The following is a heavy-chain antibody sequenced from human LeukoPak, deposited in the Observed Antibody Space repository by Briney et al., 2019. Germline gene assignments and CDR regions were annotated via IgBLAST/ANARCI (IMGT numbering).Heavy chain of an antibody. D-gene: IGHD3-9*01. Sequence: GASVKVSCKASGGTFSSYAISWVRQAPGQGLEWMGGIIPIFGTANYAQKFQGRVTITADESTSTAYMELSSLRSEDTAVYYCASFDWKGNWFDPWGQGTLVTVSS. CDR3: ASFDWKGNWFDP. V-gene: IGHV1-69*13. CDR2: IIPIFGTA. J-gene: IGHJ5*02. CDR1: GGTFSSYA.